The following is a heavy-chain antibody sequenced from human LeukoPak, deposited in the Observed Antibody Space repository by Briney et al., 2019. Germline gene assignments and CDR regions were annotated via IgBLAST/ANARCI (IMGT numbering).Heavy chain of an antibody. Sequence: SQTLSLTCTVSSGSISSGYYYWSWIRQPPGKGLEWNGYINYSGSTSYNPSFKSQATISVDTAKSQFSLKLSSVSAADTAVYYCARAPLGFCSGGTCKRYFDYWGQGTLVTVSS. V-gene: IGHV4-30-4*01. D-gene: IGHD2-15*01. CDR3: ARAPLGFCSGGTCKRYFDY. J-gene: IGHJ4*02. CDR1: SGSISSGYYY. CDR2: INYSGST.